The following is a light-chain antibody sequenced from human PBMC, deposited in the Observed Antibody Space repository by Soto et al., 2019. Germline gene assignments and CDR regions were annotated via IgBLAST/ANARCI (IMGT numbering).Light chain of an antibody. CDR2: DAS. V-gene: IGKV1-5*01. J-gene: IGKJ2*01. CDR3: QQYEQSYA. Sequence: IQMTQSPSIVSASVGDRVAITCRASQDLGKWLAWYQHKAGKAPKLLVFDASNLQDGVPSRFSGTGSGTEFSLTSSGLQPDDLGAYYFQQYEQSYAFGQGTTVDIK. CDR1: QDLGKW.